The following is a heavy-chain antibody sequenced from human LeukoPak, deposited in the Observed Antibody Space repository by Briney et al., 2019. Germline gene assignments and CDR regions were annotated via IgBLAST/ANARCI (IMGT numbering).Heavy chain of an antibody. CDR2: IYMSGST. CDR1: GGSLSSGGYY. D-gene: IGHD7-27*01. J-gene: IGHJ6*03. V-gene: IGHV4-61*02. CDR3: ARVVWGGDYHYSMDV. Sequence: SSETLSLTCTVSGGSLSSGGYYWSRIRQPAGKGLEWIGRIYMSGSTDYNPSFKSRVTMSVDTSKNQLSLKLRSVTAADTAVYYCARVVWGGDYHYSMDVWGKGTTVIVSS.